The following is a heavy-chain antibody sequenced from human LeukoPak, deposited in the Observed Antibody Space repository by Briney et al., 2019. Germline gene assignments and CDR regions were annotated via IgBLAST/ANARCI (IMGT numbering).Heavy chain of an antibody. CDR2: ISSSSSYI. Sequence: GGSLRLSCAASGFTFSSYSMNWVRQAPGKGLEWVSSISSSSSYIYYADSVKGRFTISRDNAKNSLYLQMNSLRAEDTAVYYCARDQSRRYNWNGAYGAFDIWGQGTMVTVSS. V-gene: IGHV3-21*01. CDR3: ARDQSRRYNWNGAYGAFDI. CDR1: GFTFSSYS. D-gene: IGHD1-20*01. J-gene: IGHJ3*02.